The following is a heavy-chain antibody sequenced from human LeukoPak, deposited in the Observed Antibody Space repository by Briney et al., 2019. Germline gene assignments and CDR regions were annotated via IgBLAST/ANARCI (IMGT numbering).Heavy chain of an antibody. CDR2: INPSGGST. V-gene: IGHV1-46*01. J-gene: IGHJ4*02. CDR1: GGTFSSYA. Sequence: ASVKVSCKASGGTFSSYAISWVRQAPGQGLEWMGIINPSGGSTSYAQKFQGRVTMTRDTSTSTVYMELSSLRSEDTAVYYCAAGYSSGWLVGNYWGQGTLVTVSS. CDR3: AAGYSSGWLVGNY. D-gene: IGHD6-19*01.